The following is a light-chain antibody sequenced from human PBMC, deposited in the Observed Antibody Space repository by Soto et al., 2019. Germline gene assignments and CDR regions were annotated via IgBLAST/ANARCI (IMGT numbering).Light chain of an antibody. CDR2: GNN. Sequence: QSVLTQPPSVSGAPGQTITISCTGSSSNIGAGYDVYWYQQSPGTAPKLIIYGNNNRPSGVPDRFSGSKSGTSASLAITGLEAEDEADYYCQSPDNSLSGSDVVFGGGTKVTVL. J-gene: IGLJ2*01. CDR1: SSNIGAGYD. CDR3: QSPDNSLSGSDVV. V-gene: IGLV1-40*01.